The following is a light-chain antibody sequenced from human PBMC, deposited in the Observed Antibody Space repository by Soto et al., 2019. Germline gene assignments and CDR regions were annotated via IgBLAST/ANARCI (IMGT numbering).Light chain of an antibody. Sequence: EFVLTQSPATLYLSTGERATLSCRASQSVSSYLAWYQQKPGQAPRLLIYDASNRATGIPARFSGSGSGTDFTLTISSLEPEDFAVYYCQQRSNWPPWTFGQGTKVDIK. CDR1: QSVSSY. CDR2: DAS. CDR3: QQRSNWPPWT. V-gene: IGKV3-11*01. J-gene: IGKJ1*01.